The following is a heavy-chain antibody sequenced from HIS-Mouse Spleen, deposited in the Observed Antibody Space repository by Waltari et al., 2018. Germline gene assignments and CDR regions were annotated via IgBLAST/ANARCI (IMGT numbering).Heavy chain of an antibody. CDR3: AEVDGTTHAFDI. D-gene: IGHD1-26*01. V-gene: IGHV1-2*02. CDR2: INPNSG. CDR1: GNTFTGYY. J-gene: IGHJ3*02. Sequence: QVQLVPSGAEVQKPGASVKAYYKASGNTFTGYYMHWVRQAPGPGLDWMGWINPNSGDTSISTAYMELSRLRSDETAVYYCAEVDGTTHAFDIWGQGTMVTVSS.